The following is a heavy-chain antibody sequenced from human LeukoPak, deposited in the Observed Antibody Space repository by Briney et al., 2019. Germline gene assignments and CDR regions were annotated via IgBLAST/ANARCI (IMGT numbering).Heavy chain of an antibody. CDR1: GFTFSSYA. Sequence: PGGSLRLSCAASGFTFSSYAMSWVRQAPGKGLEWVSAISRSGDNTYYADSVKGRFTISRDNSKNTLYLQMNSLRAEVTAVYYCAKIVGAAVGDYWGQGTLVTVSS. J-gene: IGHJ4*02. CDR2: ISRSGDNT. D-gene: IGHD1-26*01. V-gene: IGHV3-23*01. CDR3: AKIVGAAVGDY.